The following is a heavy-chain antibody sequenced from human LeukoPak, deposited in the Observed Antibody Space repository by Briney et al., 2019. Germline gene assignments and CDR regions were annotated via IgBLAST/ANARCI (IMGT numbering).Heavy chain of an antibody. D-gene: IGHD4-11*01. CDR2: IKQDGSEK. Sequence: GGSLRLSCAASGFTFSSYWMSWVRQAPGKGLEWVANIKQDGSEKYYVDSVKGRFTISRDNAKNSLYLQMNSLKAEDTALYYCARARYSNWGGDWFDPWGQGTLVTVSS. V-gene: IGHV3-7*03. J-gene: IGHJ5*02. CDR1: GFTFSSYW. CDR3: ARARYSNWGGDWFDP.